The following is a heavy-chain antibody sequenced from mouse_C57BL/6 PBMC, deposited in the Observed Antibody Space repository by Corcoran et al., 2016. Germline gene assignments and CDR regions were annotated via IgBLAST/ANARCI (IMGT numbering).Heavy chain of an antibody. CDR3: ARDLSIYDYDGNWYFDV. J-gene: IGHJ1*03. Sequence: DVQLQESGPGLVKPSQSLSLTCSVTGYSITSGYYWNWIRQFPGNKLEWMGYISYDGSNNYNPSLKNRISITRDTSKNQFFLKLNSVTTEDTATYYCARDLSIYDYDGNWYFDVWGTGTTVTVSS. CDR2: ISYDGSN. D-gene: IGHD2-4*01. CDR1: GYSITSGYY. V-gene: IGHV3-6*01.